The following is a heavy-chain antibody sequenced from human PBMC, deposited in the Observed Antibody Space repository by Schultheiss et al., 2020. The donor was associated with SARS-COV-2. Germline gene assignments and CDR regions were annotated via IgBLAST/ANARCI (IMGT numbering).Heavy chain of an antibody. J-gene: IGHJ3*02. CDR3: ARALGGLRRAFDI. D-gene: IGHD4-17*01. Sequence: SETLSLTCAVSGGSISSGGYSWSWIRQPPGKGLEWIGYIYHSGSTNYNPSLKSRVTISVDTSKNQFSLKLSSVTAADTAVYYCARALGGLRRAFDIWGQGTMVTVSS. V-gene: IGHV4-30-2*01. CDR2: IYHSGST. CDR1: GGSISSGGYS.